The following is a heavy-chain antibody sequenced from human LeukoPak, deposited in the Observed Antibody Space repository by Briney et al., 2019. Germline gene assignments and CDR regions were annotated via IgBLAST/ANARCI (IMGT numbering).Heavy chain of an antibody. Sequence: GESLKISCKGSGYIFSDYWINWVRQMPGRGLEWMGRIDPSDSYTNYSPSFQGHVTILVDKSISTAYVQWSSLKASDTAMYYCARGLDYYDTSGYRRWYFDYWGQGTLVTVSS. V-gene: IGHV5-10-1*01. CDR3: ARGLDYYDTSGYRRWYFDY. J-gene: IGHJ4*02. D-gene: IGHD3-22*01. CDR1: GYIFSDYW. CDR2: IDPSDSYT.